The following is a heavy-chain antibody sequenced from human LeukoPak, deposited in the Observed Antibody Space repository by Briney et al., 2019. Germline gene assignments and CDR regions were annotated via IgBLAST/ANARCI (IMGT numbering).Heavy chain of an antibody. CDR1: GFTFSDYY. Sequence: AGGSLRLSCAVSGFTFSDYYMSWIRQAPGKGLEWVSYISSSGSTIYYADSVKGRFTISRDNAKNSLYLQMNSLRAEDTAVYYCARYGSETATQFGAFDYWGQGTLVTVSS. CDR2: ISSSGSTI. J-gene: IGHJ4*02. V-gene: IGHV3-11*01. CDR3: ARYGSETATQFGAFDY. D-gene: IGHD2-21*02.